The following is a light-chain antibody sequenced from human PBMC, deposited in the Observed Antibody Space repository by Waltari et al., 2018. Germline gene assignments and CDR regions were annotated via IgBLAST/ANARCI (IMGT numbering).Light chain of an antibody. CDR1: QSLLHSNGNTY. CDR3: MQALQAPRT. CDR2: RVS. J-gene: IGKJ1*01. Sequence: DIVMTQTPLSLPVTPGEPASISCRSSQSLLHSNGNTYLYWYLQKPGQPPRLLIYRVSNRFSGVPDRFRGSGSGTDFILKISRVEAGDVGIYYCMQALQAPRTFGQGTKVEIK. V-gene: IGKV2-29*02.